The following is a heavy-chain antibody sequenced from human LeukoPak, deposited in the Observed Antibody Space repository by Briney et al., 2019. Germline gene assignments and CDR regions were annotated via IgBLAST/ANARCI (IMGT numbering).Heavy chain of an antibody. V-gene: IGHV3-48*03. D-gene: IGHD6-19*01. CDR3: AKVSGSGWHFDH. Sequence: PGGSLRLSCAASGFTFSNYEMNWVRQAPRKGLEWVSFISSSGILIYYADSVKGRFTISRDNGKNSLFLQMDSLRVEDTAVYYCAKVSGSGWHFDHWGRGTLVTVSS. J-gene: IGHJ4*02. CDR1: GFTFSNYE. CDR2: ISSSGILI.